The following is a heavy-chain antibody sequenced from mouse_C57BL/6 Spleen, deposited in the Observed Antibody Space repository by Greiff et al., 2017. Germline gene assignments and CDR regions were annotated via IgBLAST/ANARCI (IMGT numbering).Heavy chain of an antibody. V-gene: IGHV1-76*01. D-gene: IGHD1-1*02. CDR2: IYPGSGNT. CDR3: ARLWRNYYAMDY. J-gene: IGHJ4*01. Sequence: QVQLQQSGAELVRPGASVKLSCKASGYTFPDYYINWVKQRPGQGLEWIARIYPGSGNTYYNEKFKGKATLTAEKSSSTAYMQLSSLTSEDSAVYFCARLWRNYYAMDYWGQGTSVTVSS. CDR1: GYTFPDYY.